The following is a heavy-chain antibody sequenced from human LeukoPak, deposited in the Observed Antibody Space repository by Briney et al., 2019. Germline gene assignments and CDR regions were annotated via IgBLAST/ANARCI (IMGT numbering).Heavy chain of an antibody. V-gene: IGHV3-23*01. D-gene: IGHD1-14*01. Sequence: GGSLRLSCAASGFVFSNFAMSWVRQAPGKGLEWVSTISAGPGDTYYADSVKGRFTISRDNSKNTLFLQMNSLRAEDTALYYCVRRGTNLYFDFWGRGTLVTVSS. CDR1: GFVFSNFA. CDR2: ISAGPGDT. J-gene: IGHJ2*01. CDR3: VRRGTNLYFDF.